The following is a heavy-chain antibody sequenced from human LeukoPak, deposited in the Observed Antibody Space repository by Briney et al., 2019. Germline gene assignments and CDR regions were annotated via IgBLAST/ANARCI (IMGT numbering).Heavy chain of an antibody. CDR2: ISYDGSNK. J-gene: IGHJ4*02. CDR1: GFTFSSYA. D-gene: IGHD2-15*01. CDR3: GRDSSCNGGSCYPMPIDY. Sequence: PGGSLRLSCAASGFTFSSYAMHWVRQAPGKGLEWVAVISYDGSNKYYADSVKGRFTISRDNTKNTLYLQTNSLRAEDTAIYYCGRDSSCNGGSCYPMPIDYWGQGTLVTVSS. V-gene: IGHV3-30-3*01.